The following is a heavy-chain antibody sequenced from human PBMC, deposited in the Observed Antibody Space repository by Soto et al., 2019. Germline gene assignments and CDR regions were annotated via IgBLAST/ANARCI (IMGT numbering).Heavy chain of an antibody. CDR3: ARDRHPTIFSHYYGMDV. CDR2: IIPIFGTA. D-gene: IGHD3-3*01. Sequence: ASVKVSCKASGGTFSSYAISWVRQAPGQGLEWMGGIIPIFGTANYAQKFQGRVTITADESTSTAYMELSSLRSEDTAVYYCARDRHPTIFSHYYGMDVWGQGTTVTVSS. CDR1: GGTFSSYA. J-gene: IGHJ6*02. V-gene: IGHV1-69*13.